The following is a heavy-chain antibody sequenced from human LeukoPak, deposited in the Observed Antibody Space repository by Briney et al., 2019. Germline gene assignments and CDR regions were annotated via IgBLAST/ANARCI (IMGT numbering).Heavy chain of an antibody. J-gene: IGHJ4*02. V-gene: IGHV1-3*01. CDR1: GYTFTSYA. CDR3: ARGVRWFGESYYFDY. Sequence: ASVKVSCKASGYTFTSYAMHWVRQAPGQRLEWMGWINAGIGNTKYSQKFQGRVTITRDTSASTAYMELSSLRSEDTAVYYCARGVRWFGESYYFDYWGQGTLVTVSS. CDR2: INAGIGNT. D-gene: IGHD3-10*01.